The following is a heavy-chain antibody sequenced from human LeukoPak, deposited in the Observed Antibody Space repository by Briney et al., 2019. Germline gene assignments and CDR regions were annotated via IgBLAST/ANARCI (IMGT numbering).Heavy chain of an antibody. J-gene: IGHJ4*02. D-gene: IGHD6-19*01. CDR1: GFTFSNYY. V-gene: IGHV3-11*01. Sequence: GGSLRLSCAASGFTFSNYYMSWIRQAPGKGLQWVSYISISGNAVYYADSVRGRFTISRDNSRNTLYLQMNNLRAEDTAVYYCAKVPISSGWPNFDYWGQGTLVTVSS. CDR3: AKVPISSGWPNFDY. CDR2: ISISGNAV.